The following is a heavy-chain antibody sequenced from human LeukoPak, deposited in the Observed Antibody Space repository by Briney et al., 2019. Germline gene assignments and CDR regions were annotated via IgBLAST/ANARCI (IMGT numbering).Heavy chain of an antibody. CDR1: GGSISSSSYY. CDR2: IYYSGST. V-gene: IGHV4-39*01. J-gene: IGHJ6*03. Sequence: PSETLSLTCTVSGGSISSSSYYWGWLRQPPGKGLEWLGSIYYSGSTYYNPSLKSRVTISVDTSKNQFSLKLSSVTAADTAVYYCARGARPGHYYYMDVWGKGTTVTVSS. CDR3: ARGARPGHYYYMDV. D-gene: IGHD3-16*01.